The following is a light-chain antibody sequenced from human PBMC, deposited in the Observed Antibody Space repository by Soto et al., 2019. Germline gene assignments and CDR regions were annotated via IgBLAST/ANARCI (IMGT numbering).Light chain of an antibody. J-gene: IGKJ5*01. CDR2: AAS. CDR1: QDIGIY. Sequence: IQLTQSPSSLSASVGDRVTITCRASQDIGIYLAWYQQKPGKAPNLLIYAASSLQRGVPSRFSGSGSGTDFTLTISSLQPEDFATYYCQQSYSTPITFGQGTRLEIK. V-gene: IGKV1-39*01. CDR3: QQSYSTPIT.